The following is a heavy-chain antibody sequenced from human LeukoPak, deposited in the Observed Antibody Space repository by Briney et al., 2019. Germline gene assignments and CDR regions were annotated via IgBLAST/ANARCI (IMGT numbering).Heavy chain of an antibody. CDR3: ASGSTSLEYFDY. CDR2: ISSGSTFI. D-gene: IGHD2-2*01. Sequence: GGSLRLSCVASGFTFNTYSMNWVRQAPGEGLEWVSCISSGSTFIYYADSVKGRFTISRDNAKNSLHLQMNSLRAEDTAVYYCASGSTSLEYFDYWGQGTLVTVSS. J-gene: IGHJ4*02. CDR1: GFTFNTYS. V-gene: IGHV3-21*01.